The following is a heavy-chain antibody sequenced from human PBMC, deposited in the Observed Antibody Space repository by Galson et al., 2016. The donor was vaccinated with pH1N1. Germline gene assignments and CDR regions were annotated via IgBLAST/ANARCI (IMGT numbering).Heavy chain of an antibody. CDR2: ILYNGNDK. D-gene: IGHD4-17*01. CDR1: GFTFSSCG. J-gene: IGHJ3*02. CDR3: ARDESGYGDSFPDVFDI. V-gene: IGHV3-30*12. Sequence: SLRLSCAASGFTFSSCGIYWVRQVPGKGLEWVGNILYNGNDKYYADSVKGRFTISRDSSMTTVHLQMISVTVEDTAVYFCARDESGYGDSFPDVFDIWGQGTMVTVSS.